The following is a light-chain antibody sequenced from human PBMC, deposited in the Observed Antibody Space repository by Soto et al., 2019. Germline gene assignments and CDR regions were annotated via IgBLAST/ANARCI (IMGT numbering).Light chain of an antibody. Sequence: EIVMTQSPATLSVSPGARDPLSCRASQSVSSNLAWYQQKPGQAPRLLIYGASTRATGIPARFSGSGSGTDFTLTISRLEPEDFAVYYCQQYGSSSTFGQGTHWRL. J-gene: IGKJ5*01. CDR3: QQYGSSST. CDR1: QSVSSN. CDR2: GAS. V-gene: IGKV3-15*01.